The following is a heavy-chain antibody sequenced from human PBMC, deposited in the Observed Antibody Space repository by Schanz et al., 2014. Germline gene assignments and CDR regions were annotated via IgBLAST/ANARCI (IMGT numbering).Heavy chain of an antibody. D-gene: IGHD3-10*01. CDR3: AREGTVIRGLSGWFDP. CDR2: INPNSGGT. V-gene: IGHV1-2*05. Sequence: QVQLVQSGAEVKKPGASVKVSCKSSGYTFTDYHIHWVRQAPGQGLEYMGRINPNSGGTNFAQKFQGRVTMTRDTERRKWEMELSRLVEDDKEGEEGAREGTVIRGLSGWFDPWGQGTLVTVSS. J-gene: IGHJ5*02. CDR1: GYTFTDYH.